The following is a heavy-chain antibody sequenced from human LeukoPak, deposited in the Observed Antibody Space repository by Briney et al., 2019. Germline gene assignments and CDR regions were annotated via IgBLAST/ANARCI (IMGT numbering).Heavy chain of an antibody. CDR2: ISWNSGSI. CDR3: AKDLRRLPIYVDY. CDR1: GFTFSSYA. Sequence: GGSLRLSCAASGFTFSSYAMHWVRQAPGKGLEWVSGISWNSGSICYAESVKGRFTISRDNAKNSLYLEMNSLRPEDTAFYYCAKDLRRLPIYVDYWGQGTLVTVSS. D-gene: IGHD5-18*01. V-gene: IGHV3-9*01. J-gene: IGHJ4*02.